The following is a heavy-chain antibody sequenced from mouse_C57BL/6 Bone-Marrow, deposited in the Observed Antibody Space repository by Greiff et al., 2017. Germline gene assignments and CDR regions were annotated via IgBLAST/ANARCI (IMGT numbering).Heavy chain of an antibody. CDR1: GYTFTSYW. V-gene: IGHV1-64*01. D-gene: IGHD2-2*01. CDR3: ARGYPWYFDV. CDR2: IHPNSGST. J-gene: IGHJ1*03. Sequence: QVQLKQPGAELVKPGASVKLSCKASGYTFTSYWMHLVKQRPGQGLEWIGMIHPNSGSTNYNEKFQSKATLTVDKSSITAYVQLSSLTSEDAAVYYCARGYPWYFDVWGTGTTVTVSS.